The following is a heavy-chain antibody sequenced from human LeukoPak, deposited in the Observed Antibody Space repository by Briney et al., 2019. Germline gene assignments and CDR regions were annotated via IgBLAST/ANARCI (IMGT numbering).Heavy chain of an antibody. CDR2: INPSGGST. Sequence: ASVKVSCKASGYTFTSYYMHWVRQAPGQGLEWMGIINPSGGSTSYAQKFQGRVTMTRDTSTSTVYMELSSLRSEDTAVYYCARDLTTVVNSYGMDVWGQGTTVTVSS. CDR3: ARDLTTVVNSYGMDV. D-gene: IGHD4-23*01. J-gene: IGHJ6*02. V-gene: IGHV1-46*01. CDR1: GYTFTSYY.